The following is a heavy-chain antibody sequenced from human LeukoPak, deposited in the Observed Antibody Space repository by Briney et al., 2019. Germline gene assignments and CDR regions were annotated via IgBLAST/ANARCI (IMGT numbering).Heavy chain of an antibody. CDR1: GYTFTSYY. Sequence: ASVKVSCKASGYTFTSYYMHWVRQAPGQGLEWMGIINPSGGSTSYAQKFQGRVTMTRDTSTSTVYMELSSLRSEDTAVYYCARESIVVVPSAIGNYYYGMDVWGQGTTVTVSS. D-gene: IGHD2-2*01. J-gene: IGHJ6*02. CDR2: INPSGGST. V-gene: IGHV1-46*01. CDR3: ARESIVVVPSAIGNYYYGMDV.